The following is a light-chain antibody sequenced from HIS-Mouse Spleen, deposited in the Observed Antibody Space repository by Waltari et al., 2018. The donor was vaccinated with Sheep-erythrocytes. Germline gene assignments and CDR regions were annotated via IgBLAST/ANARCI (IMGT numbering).Light chain of an antibody. CDR1: RGINVRTYR. CDR2: YKSDSDK. J-gene: IGLJ3*02. V-gene: IGLV5-45*02. Sequence: QAVLTQPSSLSASPGASARLTCTLLRGINVRTYRLSWYQQKPGSPPQYLLRYKSDSDKQQGSGVPSRFSGSKDASANAGILLISGLQSEDEADYYCMIWHSSAWVFGGGTKLTVL. CDR3: MIWHSSAWV.